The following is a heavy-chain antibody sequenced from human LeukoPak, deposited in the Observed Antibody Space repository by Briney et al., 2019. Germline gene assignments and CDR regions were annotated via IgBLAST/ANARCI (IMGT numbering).Heavy chain of an antibody. CDR1: GFTFSTYW. CDR3: ARDSSGPHSYDY. V-gene: IGHV3-53*01. D-gene: IGHD6-19*01. CDR2: IYSGGNT. J-gene: IGHJ4*02. Sequence: PEGSLRLSCAASGFTFSTYWMNWVRQAPGKGLEWVSVIYSGGNTYYADSVKGRFTISRDNSKNTLYLQMNSLRAEDTAVYYCARDSSGPHSYDYWGQGTLVTVSS.